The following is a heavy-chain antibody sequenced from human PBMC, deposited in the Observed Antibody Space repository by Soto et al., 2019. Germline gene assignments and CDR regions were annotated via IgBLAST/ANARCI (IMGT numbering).Heavy chain of an antibody. J-gene: IGHJ4*02. D-gene: IGHD6-13*01. CDR2: INHSGST. Sequence: QGQLQQWGAGLLKPSETLSLTCAVYGGSFRGYYWSWIRKPPGKGLEWIGDINHSGSTNYNPSLKSRVTISVDTSKNQVSLKLSSVTAADTAVYYCARRGSVAAAGTSDYWGQGTLVPVSS. V-gene: IGHV4-34*01. CDR3: ARRGSVAAAGTSDY. CDR1: GGSFRGYY.